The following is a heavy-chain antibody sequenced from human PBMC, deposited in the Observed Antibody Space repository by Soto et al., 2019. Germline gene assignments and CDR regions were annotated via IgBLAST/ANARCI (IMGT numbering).Heavy chain of an antibody. CDR3: ARDYEAGVAGTRVWFDP. CDR1: GGTFSSYA. CDR2: IIPIFGTA. V-gene: IGHV1-69*12. D-gene: IGHD6-19*01. Sequence: QVQLVQSGAEVKKPGSSVKVSCKASGGTFSSYAISWVRQAPGQGLEWMGGIIPIFGTANYAQKFQGRVTITADESTSTAYMELSSLRSEDTAVYYCARDYEAGVAGTRVWFDPWGQGTLVTVSS. J-gene: IGHJ5*02.